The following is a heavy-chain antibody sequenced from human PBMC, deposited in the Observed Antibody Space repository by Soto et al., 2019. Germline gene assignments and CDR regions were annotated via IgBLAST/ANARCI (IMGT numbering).Heavy chain of an antibody. CDR2: INYSGST. V-gene: IGHV4-59*01. CDR1: GGSISTYY. D-gene: IGHD5-12*01. Sequence: SETLSLTCTVSGGSISTYYWSWIRQPPGKGLEWLGYINYSGSTNYNPSLKSPVTISVDTSKNQFSLKLRSVTAADTAVYYCARVMGGGYDSFYYNAMDVWGQGTTVTVS. J-gene: IGHJ6*02. CDR3: ARVMGGGYDSFYYNAMDV.